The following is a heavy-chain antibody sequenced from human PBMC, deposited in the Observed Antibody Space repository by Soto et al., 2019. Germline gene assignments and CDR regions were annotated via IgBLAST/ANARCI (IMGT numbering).Heavy chain of an antibody. CDR1: NASISSRKW. V-gene: IGHV4-4*02. Sequence: PSETLSLTCTVSNASISSRKWWTWVRQTPGKGLEWIGEIYHSGSINHNPSLKSRVTMSLDKSKNQFSLKMTSVTAADTAVYYCASKFGELLADAFDIWGQATVVT. CDR3: ASKFGELLADAFDI. CDR2: IYHSGSI. J-gene: IGHJ3*02. D-gene: IGHD3-10*01.